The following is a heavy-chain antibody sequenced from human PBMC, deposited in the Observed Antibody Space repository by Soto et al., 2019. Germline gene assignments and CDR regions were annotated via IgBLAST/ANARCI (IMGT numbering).Heavy chain of an antibody. CDR1: GGTFSSYT. D-gene: IGHD6-13*01. CDR3: ASLSIAAVVYFDY. Sequence: QVQLVQSGAEVKKPGSSVKVSCKASGGTFSSYTISWVRQAPGQGLEWMGRIIPILGIANYAQKFQGRVTITADKSTSTAYMELSSLRSEDTAVYYCASLSIAAVVYFDYWGQGTLVTVSS. J-gene: IGHJ4*02. CDR2: IIPILGIA. V-gene: IGHV1-69*02.